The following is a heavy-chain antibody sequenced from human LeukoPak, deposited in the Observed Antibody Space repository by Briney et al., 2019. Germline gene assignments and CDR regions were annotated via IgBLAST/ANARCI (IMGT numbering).Heavy chain of an antibody. D-gene: IGHD5-12*01. J-gene: IGHJ4*02. CDR3: ARNIVAHDYDYFDY. V-gene: IGHV1-69*13. Sequence: SVKVSCKASGYTFTSYGISWVRQAPGQGLEWMGGIIPIFGTANYAQKFQGRVTITADESTSTAYMELSSLRSEDTAVYYCARNIVAHDYDYFDYWGQGTLVTVSS. CDR1: GYTFTSYG. CDR2: IIPIFGTA.